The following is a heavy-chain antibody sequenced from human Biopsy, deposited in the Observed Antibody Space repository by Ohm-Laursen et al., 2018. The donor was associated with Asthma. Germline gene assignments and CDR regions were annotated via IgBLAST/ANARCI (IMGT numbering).Heavy chain of an antibody. CDR1: GDILSSYG. D-gene: IGHD6-13*01. CDR2: INPNSGAT. V-gene: IGHV1-2*06. CDR3: ARGQKSAGDRWFDP. Sequence: SSVKVSCKAHGDILSSYGIKWVRKAPGQGLEWMGRINPNSGATNYAQKFQGRVTMTRDTSISTAYMEVSRLRSDDTAVYYCARGQKSAGDRWFDPWGQGVLVTVSS. J-gene: IGHJ5*02.